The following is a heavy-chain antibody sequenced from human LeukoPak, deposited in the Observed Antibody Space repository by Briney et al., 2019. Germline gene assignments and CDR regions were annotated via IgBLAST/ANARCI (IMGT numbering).Heavy chain of an antibody. CDR3: ARDGIAAAESDY. CDR2: IDPSDSYT. J-gene: IGHJ4*02. V-gene: IGHV5-10-1*01. CDR1: GYSFNSYW. Sequence: GESLKISCKGSGYSFNSYWISWVRQMPGKGLEWMGRIDPSDSYTNYSPSFQGHVTISADKSISTAYLQWSSLKASDTAMYYCARDGIAAAESDYWGQGTLVTVSS. D-gene: IGHD6-13*01.